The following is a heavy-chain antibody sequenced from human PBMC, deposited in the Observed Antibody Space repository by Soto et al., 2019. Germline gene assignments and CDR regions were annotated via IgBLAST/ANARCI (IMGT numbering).Heavy chain of an antibody. CDR3: ARAIVVVPAAIAGWFDP. Sequence: QLLESGPGLVKPSETLSLTCTVSGGSISSSSYYWGWIRQPPGKGLEWIGSIYYSGSTYYNPSLKSRVTISVDTSKNQFSLKLSSVTAADTAVYYCARAIVVVPAAIAGWFDPWGQGTLVTVSS. CDR2: IYYSGST. CDR1: GGSISSSSYY. D-gene: IGHD2-2*02. V-gene: IGHV4-39*01. J-gene: IGHJ5*02.